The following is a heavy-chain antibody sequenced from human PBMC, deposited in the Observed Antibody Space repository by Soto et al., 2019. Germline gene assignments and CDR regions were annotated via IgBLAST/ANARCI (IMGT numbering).Heavy chain of an antibody. CDR1: GYSFTSYW. J-gene: IGHJ3*02. CDR2: IYPGDSDT. CDR3: ATIAVAGVEVDAFDI. D-gene: IGHD6-19*01. V-gene: IGHV5-51*01. Sequence: GESLKISCKGSGYSFTSYWIGWVCQMPGKGLEWMGIIYPGDSDTRYSPSFQGQVTISADKSISTAYLQWSSLEASDTAMYYCATIAVAGVEVDAFDIWGQGTMVTVSS.